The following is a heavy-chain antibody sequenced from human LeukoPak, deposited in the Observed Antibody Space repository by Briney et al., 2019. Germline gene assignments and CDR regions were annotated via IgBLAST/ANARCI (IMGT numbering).Heavy chain of an antibody. CDR2: SYYSGST. D-gene: IGHD1-26*01. Sequence: SETLSLTCTVSGGSISSSSYYWGWISQPPRKGLEWIGSSYYSGSTYYNPSLKSRVTISVDTSKNQFSLKLSSVTAADTAVYYCARISIVGAAATAYWGQGTLVTVSS. CDR1: GGSISSSSYY. J-gene: IGHJ4*02. V-gene: IGHV4-39*01. CDR3: ARISIVGAAATAY.